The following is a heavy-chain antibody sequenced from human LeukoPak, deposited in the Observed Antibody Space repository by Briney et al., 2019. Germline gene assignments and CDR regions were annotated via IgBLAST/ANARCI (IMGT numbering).Heavy chain of an antibody. CDR2: IYTSGTT. CDR1: GDSISSGSYY. Sequence: SETLSLTCTVSGDSISSGSYYRSWIRQPAGEGLEWIGRIYTSGTTTYNPSLKSRVAISLDTSKNQFSLKLTSVTAADSAVYYCARGRLYQTYMDVWGKGTPVTVSS. D-gene: IGHD2-2*01. CDR3: ARGRLYQTYMDV. V-gene: IGHV4-61*02. J-gene: IGHJ6*03.